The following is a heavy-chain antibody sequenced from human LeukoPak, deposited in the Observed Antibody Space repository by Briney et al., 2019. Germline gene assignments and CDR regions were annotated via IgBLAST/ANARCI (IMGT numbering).Heavy chain of an antibody. CDR3: ARDHSMEYGNWFDP. J-gene: IGHJ5*02. CDR2: ISYDGSNK. Sequence: PGGSLRLSCAASAFTFSTYGMSWVRQAPGKGLEGVAVISYDGSNKYYADSVKGRFTISRDNSKNTLYLQMNSLRAEDTAVYYCARDHSMEYGNWFDPWGQGTLVTVSS. CDR1: AFTFSTYG. V-gene: IGHV3-30*03. D-gene: IGHD2/OR15-2a*01.